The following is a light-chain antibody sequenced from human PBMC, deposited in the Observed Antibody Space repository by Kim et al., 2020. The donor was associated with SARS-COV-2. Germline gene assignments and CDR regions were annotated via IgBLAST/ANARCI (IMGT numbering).Light chain of an antibody. V-gene: IGLV2-14*03. Sequence: GQSITISCTRTSSDIGGYNYGSWYQQHPGKAPKLMIYDVSNRPSGVANRFSGSKSGNTASLTISGLQAEDEADYYCSSYTSSSTLVFGGGTQLTVL. CDR2: DVS. J-gene: IGLJ2*01. CDR3: SSYTSSSTLV. CDR1: SSDIGGYNY.